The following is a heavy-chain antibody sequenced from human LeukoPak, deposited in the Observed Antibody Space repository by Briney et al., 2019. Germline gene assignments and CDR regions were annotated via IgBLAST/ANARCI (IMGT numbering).Heavy chain of an antibody. D-gene: IGHD2-21*02. V-gene: IGHV4-61*02. J-gene: IGHJ6*03. CDR1: GGSISSGSYY. CDR2: IYTSGST. CDR3: ARTYCGGDCRGCYYSYYMDV. Sequence: SETLSLTCTVSGGSISSGSYYWNWIRQPAGKGLEWIGRIYTSGSTNYNPSLKSRITISVDTSKNQFSLRLSSVTAADTAVYYCARTYCGGDCRGCYYSYYMDVWGKGTTVTISS.